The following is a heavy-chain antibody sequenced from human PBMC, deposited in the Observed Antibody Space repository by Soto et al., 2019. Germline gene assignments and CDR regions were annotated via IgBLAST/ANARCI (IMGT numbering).Heavy chain of an antibody. CDR1: GDNFSSYA. D-gene: IGHD3-22*01. V-gene: IGHV1-69*13. CDR3: ARDGSGYRSRASPMDV. Sequence: ASVKVSCKASGDNFSSYAISWVRQAPGQGLEWMGGIIPIFGTANYAQKFQGRVTITADESTSTAYMELSSLRSEDTAVYYCARDGSGYRSRASPMDVWGQGTTVTVSS. CDR2: IIPIFGTA. J-gene: IGHJ6*02.